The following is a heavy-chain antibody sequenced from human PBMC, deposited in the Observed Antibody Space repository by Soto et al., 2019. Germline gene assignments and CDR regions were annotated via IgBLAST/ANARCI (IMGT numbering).Heavy chain of an antibody. D-gene: IGHD6-13*01. J-gene: IGHJ2*01. V-gene: IGHV4-34*01. Sequence: QVQLQQWGAGLLKPSETLSLTCAVYGGSFSGYYWSWIRQPPGKGLEWIGEINHSGSTNYNPSLKSRVTISVDTSKNQFSLKLSSVTAADTAVYYCARAQQQLACWYFDLWGRGTLVTVSS. CDR3: ARAQQQLACWYFDL. CDR2: INHSGST. CDR1: GGSFSGYY.